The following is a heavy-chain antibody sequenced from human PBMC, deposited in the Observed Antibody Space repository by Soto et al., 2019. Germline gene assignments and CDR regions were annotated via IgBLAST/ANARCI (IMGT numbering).Heavy chain of an antibody. J-gene: IGHJ4*02. CDR2: IYDSGST. D-gene: IGHD6-13*01. CDR3: ARHGDSSSWSYFDS. Sequence: SETLSLTCTVSGGSISGYYWTWIRQPPGKGLEWIGYIYDSGSTNYNPSLKSRVTISVGTSKNQFSLKLSSVTAADTAVYYCARHGDSSSWSYFDSWGQGSLVTVS. V-gene: IGHV4-59*08. CDR1: GGSISGYY.